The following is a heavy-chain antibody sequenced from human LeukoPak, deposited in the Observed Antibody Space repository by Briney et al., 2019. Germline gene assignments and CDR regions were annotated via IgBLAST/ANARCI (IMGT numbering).Heavy chain of an antibody. CDR3: ARDRGDGVAVAGTTDY. CDR2: ISVYNGNT. CDR1: GYTFTSYD. J-gene: IGHJ4*02. Sequence: ASVKVSCKTSGYTFTSYDISWVRQAPGQGLEWMGWISVYNGNTKYAQKLQGRVTMTTDTSTSTAYMELRSLRSDDTAVYYCARDRGDGVAVAGTTDYWGQGTLVTVSS. D-gene: IGHD6-19*01. V-gene: IGHV1-18*01.